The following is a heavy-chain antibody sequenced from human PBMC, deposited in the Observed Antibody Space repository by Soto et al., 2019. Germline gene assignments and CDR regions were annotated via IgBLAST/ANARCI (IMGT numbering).Heavy chain of an antibody. J-gene: IGHJ4*02. Sequence: GGSLRLSCAASEFTFKSYGMHWVRQAPGKGLAWVAVISFDGNRKHYADSVRGRFTISRDNSKNTLYLQMNSLRTEDTAIYYCARDSYRGDVVLTPAPYGNDYWGRGTLVTVSS. CDR2: ISFDGNRK. CDR3: ARDSYRGDVVLTPAPYGNDY. V-gene: IGHV3-30*03. D-gene: IGHD2-2*01. CDR1: EFTFKSYG.